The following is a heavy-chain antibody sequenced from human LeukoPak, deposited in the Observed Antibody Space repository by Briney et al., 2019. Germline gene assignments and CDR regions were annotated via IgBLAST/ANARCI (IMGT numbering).Heavy chain of an antibody. CDR1: GFTFSSYA. V-gene: IGHV3-30*01. D-gene: IGHD3-3*01. CDR3: ARDPDTTIFGVATLAEGYMDV. J-gene: IGHJ6*03. Sequence: QAGGSLRLSCAASGFTFSSYAMHWVRQAPGKGLEWVAVISYDGSNKYYADSVKGRFTISRDNSKNTLYLQMNSLRAEGTAVYYWARDPDTTIFGVATLAEGYMDVWGKGTTVTASS. CDR2: ISYDGSNK.